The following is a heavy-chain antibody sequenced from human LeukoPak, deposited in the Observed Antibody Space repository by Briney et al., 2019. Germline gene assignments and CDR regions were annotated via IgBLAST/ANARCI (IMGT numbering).Heavy chain of an antibody. CDR3: ARGIAVAGIDY. D-gene: IGHD6-19*01. CDR2: INPNSGAT. CDR1: GYTFTGYY. V-gene: IGHV1-2*02. J-gene: IGHJ4*02. Sequence: ASVKVSCKASGYTFTGYYLHWVRQPPGQGLEWMGWINPNSGATNYAQKFQGRVTMTRDTSNSTVYMELSSLRFDDTAVYYCARGIAVAGIDYWGQETLVTVSS.